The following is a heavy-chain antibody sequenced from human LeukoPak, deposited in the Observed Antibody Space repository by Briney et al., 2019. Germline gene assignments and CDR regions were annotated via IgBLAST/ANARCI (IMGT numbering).Heavy chain of an antibody. D-gene: IGHD6-19*01. J-gene: IGHJ4*02. CDR3: ARLTEGYSSGWFDY. CDR2: IYYSGST. CDR1: GGSISSYY. Sequence: SETLSLTCTVSGGSISSYYWSWFGQPPGRGREGMGYIYYSGSTNYNPSLKSRVTISVDTSKNQFSLKLSSVTAADTAVYYCARLTEGYSSGWFDYWGQGTLVTVSS. V-gene: IGHV4-59*08.